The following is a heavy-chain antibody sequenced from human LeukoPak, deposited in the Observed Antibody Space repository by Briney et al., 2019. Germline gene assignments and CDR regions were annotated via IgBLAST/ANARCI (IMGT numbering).Heavy chain of an antibody. Sequence: GGSLRLSCAASGFTFSSYGMHWARQAPGKGLEWVAVISYDGSNKYYADSVKGRFTISRDNSKNTLYLQMNSLRAEDTAVYYCAKDRRPVYYDFWSGYGYWGQGTLVTVSS. V-gene: IGHV3-30*18. CDR1: GFTFSSYG. D-gene: IGHD3-3*01. CDR2: ISYDGSNK. J-gene: IGHJ4*02. CDR3: AKDRRPVYYDFWSGYGY.